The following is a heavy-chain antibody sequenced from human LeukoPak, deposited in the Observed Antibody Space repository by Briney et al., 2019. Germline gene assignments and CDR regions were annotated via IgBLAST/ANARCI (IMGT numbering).Heavy chain of an antibody. Sequence: GGSLRLSCLASGFTFRSFGMHWVRQAPGTGPEWVALISYDGSNKNYADSVKGRFTISRDNSKNILYLQMNSLRVEDTAVYFCARGYGGNSAAFDIWGQGTMVTVSS. J-gene: IGHJ3*02. D-gene: IGHD4-23*01. V-gene: IGHV3-30*03. CDR2: ISYDGSNK. CDR3: ARGYGGNSAAFDI. CDR1: GFTFRSFG.